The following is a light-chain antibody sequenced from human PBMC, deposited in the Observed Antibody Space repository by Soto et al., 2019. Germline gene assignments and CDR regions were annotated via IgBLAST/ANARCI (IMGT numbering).Light chain of an antibody. J-gene: IGKJ3*01. CDR2: DAY. CDR3: QQRDNGPPFT. Sequence: DIVLTQSPASLSFSPRERATLSCWASQNVGSFLAWYQHKPGQAPRLLIYDAYKRATAIPARFSGSGSGTAFALTISSLEPEDFAVYYGQQRDNGPPFTFGPGTREDI. CDR1: QNVGSF. V-gene: IGKV3-11*01.